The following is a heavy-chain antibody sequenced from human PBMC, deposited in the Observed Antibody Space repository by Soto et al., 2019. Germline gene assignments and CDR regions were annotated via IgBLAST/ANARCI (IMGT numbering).Heavy chain of an antibody. D-gene: IGHD3-22*01. CDR2: IYAGDSDT. J-gene: IGHJ4*02. V-gene: IGHV5-51*01. CDR1: GYRFASYW. CDR3: ARPLTSDYYGPFDY. Sequence: GESLKISCKGSGYRFASYWIGWVRQMPGKGLEWMGIIYAGDSDTRYSPSFQGQVTISADKSISTAYLQWSSLEASDTAIYYCARPLTSDYYGPFDYWGQGTTVTVSS.